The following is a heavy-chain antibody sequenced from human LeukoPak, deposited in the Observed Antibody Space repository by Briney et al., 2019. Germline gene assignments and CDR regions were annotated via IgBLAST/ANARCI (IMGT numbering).Heavy chain of an antibody. CDR2: INSDGSST. CDR3: ARAADSSGWYDYFDY. CDR1: GFTFSRYW. D-gene: IGHD6-19*01. Sequence: PGGSLRLSCAASGFTFSRYWMHWVRQAPGKGLVWVSRINSDGSSTRYADSVKGRFTISRDNAKNTLYLQMNSLRAEGTAVYSCARAADSSGWYDYFDYWGQGTLVTVSS. V-gene: IGHV3-74*01. J-gene: IGHJ4*02.